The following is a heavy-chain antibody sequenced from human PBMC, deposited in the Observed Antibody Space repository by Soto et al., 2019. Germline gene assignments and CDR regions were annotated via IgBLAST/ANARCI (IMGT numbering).Heavy chain of an antibody. J-gene: IGHJ5*02. CDR2: IYYSGST. D-gene: IGHD3-10*01. V-gene: IGHV4-59*01. CDR3: ARDHGDPSWFDP. CDR1: GGSISSYY. Sequence: PSETLSLTCTVSGGSISSYYWSWIRQPPGKGLEWIGYIYYSGSTNYNPSLKSRVTISVDTSKNQFSLKLSSVTAADTAVYYCARDHGDPSWFDPWGQGTLVTVSS.